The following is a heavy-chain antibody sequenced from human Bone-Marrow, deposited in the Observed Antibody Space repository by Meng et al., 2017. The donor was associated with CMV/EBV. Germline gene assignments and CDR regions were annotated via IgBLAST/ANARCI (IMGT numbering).Heavy chain of an antibody. Sequence: SETLSLTCTVYGGSISSYYWSWIRQPPGKGLEWIGYIYYSGSNNYNPSLKRRVTIPVDTSKDQSSLKLSSVTAADTAVYYCANCRGWFGEFDNWFDPWGQGTLVTVSS. CDR1: GGSISSYY. CDR2: IYYSGSN. V-gene: IGHV4-59*01. D-gene: IGHD3-10*01. J-gene: IGHJ5*02. CDR3: ANCRGWFGEFDNWFDP.